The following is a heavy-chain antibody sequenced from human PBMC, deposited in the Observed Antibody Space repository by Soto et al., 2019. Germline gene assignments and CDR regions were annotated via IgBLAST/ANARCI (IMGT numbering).Heavy chain of an antibody. CDR1: GGSISSYY. D-gene: IGHD3-9*01. J-gene: IGHJ4*02. CDR2: IYYSGST. V-gene: IGHV4-59*01. CDR3: ARGSSSNVLRYFEWLLGYYFDY. Sequence: SETLSLTCTVSGGSISSYYWSWIRQPPGKGLEWIGYIYYSGSTNYNPSLKSRVTISVDTSKNQFSLKLSSVTAADTAVYYCARGSSSNVLRYFEWLLGYYFDYWGQGTLVTVSS.